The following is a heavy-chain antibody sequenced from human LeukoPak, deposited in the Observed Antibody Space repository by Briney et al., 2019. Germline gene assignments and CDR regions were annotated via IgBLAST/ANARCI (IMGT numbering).Heavy chain of an antibody. CDR1: GFTFSSYG. D-gene: IGHD3-16*01. J-gene: IGHJ4*02. CDR2: IWYDGNKK. V-gene: IGHV3-33*01. Sequence: GRSLRLSCAASGFTFSSYGMHWVRQAAGKGLEWVALIWYDGNKKYYADSVKGRFTISRDNSKNTLYLQMNSLRAEDTAVYYCATADSPFLLGYYWGQGTLVTVSS. CDR3: ATADSPFLLGYY.